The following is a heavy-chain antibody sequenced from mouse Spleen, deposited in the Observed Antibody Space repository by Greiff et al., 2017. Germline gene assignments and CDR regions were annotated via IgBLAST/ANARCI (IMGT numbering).Heavy chain of an antibody. CDR3: ARWNYYGSRGYFDV. Sequence: QVQLQQPGAELVKPGASVKLSCKASGYTFTSYWMHWVKQRPGQGLEWIGEINPSNGRTNYNEKFKSKATLTVDKSSSTAYMQLSSLTSEDSAVYYCARWNYYGSRGYFDVWGAGTTGTVSS. CDR2: INPSNGRT. V-gene: IGHV1S81*02. J-gene: IGHJ1*01. D-gene: IGHD1-1*01. CDR1: GYTFTSYW.